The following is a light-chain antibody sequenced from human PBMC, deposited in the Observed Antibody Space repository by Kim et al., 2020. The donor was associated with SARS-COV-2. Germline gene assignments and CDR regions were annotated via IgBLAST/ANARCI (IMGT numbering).Light chain of an antibody. V-gene: IGLV2-14*03. J-gene: IGLJ1*01. CDR1: SSDVGAYNY. CDR2: DVS. Sequence: QSALTQPASGSGSPGQSITISCTGTSSDVGAYNYVSWYQQHPGKAPKLMIYDVSNRPSGVSNRFSGSKSGITASLTISGLQAADEADYHCSSYTSSGTRVFGAGNKVIVL. CDR3: SSYTSSGTRV.